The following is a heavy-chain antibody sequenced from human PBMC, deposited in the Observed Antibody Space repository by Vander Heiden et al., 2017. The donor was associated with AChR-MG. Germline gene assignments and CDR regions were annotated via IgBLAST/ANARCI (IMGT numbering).Heavy chain of an antibody. J-gene: IGHJ4*02. D-gene: IGHD3-16*02. CDR3: AWGSEVYDYVWGSYRPFDY. CDR2: IIPIFGTA. V-gene: IGHV1-69*06. Sequence: QVQLVQSGAEVKKPGSSVKVSCKASGGTFSSYAISWVRQAPGQGLEWMGGIIPIFGTANYAQKFQGRVTITADKSTSTAYMELSSLRSEDTAVYYCAWGSEVYDYVWGSYRPFDYWGQGTLVNVSS. CDR1: GGTFSSYA.